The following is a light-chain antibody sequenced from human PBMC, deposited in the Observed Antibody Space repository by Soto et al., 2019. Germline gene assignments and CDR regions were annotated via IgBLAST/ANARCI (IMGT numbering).Light chain of an antibody. J-gene: IGKJ5*01. Sequence: DIQMTQSPSSLSASVGDRVTITCRASESIAGHLNWYRQKPGKAPKRLIYAASRLQNGVPSRFRGGGSGTDFTLTLSNLQPEDFATYYCQQTYSTLSITFGQGTRLEIK. V-gene: IGKV1-39*01. CDR3: QQTYSTLSIT. CDR1: ESIAGH. CDR2: AAS.